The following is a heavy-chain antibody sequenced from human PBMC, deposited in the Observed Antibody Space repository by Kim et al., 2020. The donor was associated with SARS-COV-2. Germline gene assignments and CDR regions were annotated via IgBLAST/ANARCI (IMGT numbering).Heavy chain of an antibody. CDR3: RRGHWGDTPS. CDR1: GFIVTNHY. V-gene: IGHV3-53*01. Sequence: GGSLRLSCAASGFIVTNHYLTWVRQAPGKGLEWLSMIHIDGTTYYADSVRGRFTISRDTSENTLYLQINNLRAEDTAIYFCRRGHWGDTPSWGQGTRVTISS. D-gene: IGHD7-27*01. CDR2: IHIDGTT. J-gene: IGHJ5*02.